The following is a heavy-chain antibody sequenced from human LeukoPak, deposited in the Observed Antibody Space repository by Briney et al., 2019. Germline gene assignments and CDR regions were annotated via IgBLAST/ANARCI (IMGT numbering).Heavy chain of an antibody. V-gene: IGHV4-39*07. CDR3: ARIAGSGSLTGALDY. Sequence: SETLSLTCSVSGGSISSSSYYWGWIRQPPGKGLEWIGSFYYSGNTYYNPSLKSRVTISVDTSKNQFSLKLSSVTAADTAVYYCARIAGSGSLTGALDYWGQGTLVTVSS. J-gene: IGHJ4*02. CDR2: FYYSGNT. CDR1: GGSISSSSYY. D-gene: IGHD3-10*01.